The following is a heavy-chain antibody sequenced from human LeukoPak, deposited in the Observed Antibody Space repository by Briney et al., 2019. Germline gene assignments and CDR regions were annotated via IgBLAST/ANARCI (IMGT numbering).Heavy chain of an antibody. CDR3: AKRIQSAMAMGY. J-gene: IGHJ4*02. Sequence: PGGSLRLSCAASGFTFSSYEMNWVRQAPGKGLEWVSDSGSGGSTYYADSVKGRFTISRDNSKNTIHLKMNSLRAEDTAVYYCAKRIQSAMAMGYWGQGTLVTVSS. CDR1: GFTFSSYE. D-gene: IGHD5-18*01. CDR2: SGSGGST. V-gene: IGHV3-23*01.